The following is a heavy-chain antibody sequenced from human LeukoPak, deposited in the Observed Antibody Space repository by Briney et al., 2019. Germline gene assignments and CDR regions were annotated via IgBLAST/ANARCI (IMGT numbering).Heavy chain of an antibody. CDR1: VLTFSSYW. CDR2: INSDGSST. J-gene: IGHJ3*02. CDR3: ARDTYGDYDAFDI. D-gene: IGHD4-17*01. V-gene: IGHV3-74*01. Sequence: GGSLRLSCAASVLTFSSYWMHWVRQAPGKGLVWVSRINSDGSSTSYADSGKGRFTISRDNAKNTLYLQMNSLRAEDTAVYYCARDTYGDYDAFDIWGQGTMVTVSS.